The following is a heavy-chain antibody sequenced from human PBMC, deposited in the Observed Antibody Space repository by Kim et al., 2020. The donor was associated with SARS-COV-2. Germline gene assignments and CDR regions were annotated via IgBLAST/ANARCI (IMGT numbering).Heavy chain of an antibody. Sequence: SETLSLTCAVYGGSFSGYYWSWIRQPPGKGLEWIGEINHSGSTNYNPSLKSRVTISVDTSKNQFSLKLSSVTAADTAVYYCARDRSPRDYAWDYWGQGTLVTVSS. CDR2: INHSGST. J-gene: IGHJ4*02. D-gene: IGHD3-16*01. CDR3: ARDRSPRDYAWDY. CDR1: GGSFSGYY. V-gene: IGHV4-34*01.